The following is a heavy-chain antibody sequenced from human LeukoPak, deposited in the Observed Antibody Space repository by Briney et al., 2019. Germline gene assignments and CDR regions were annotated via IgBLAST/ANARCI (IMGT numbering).Heavy chain of an antibody. CDR2: ISYDGSNK. D-gene: IGHD6-13*01. CDR3: AKDRPKWSSSSWRDPFDV. J-gene: IGHJ3*01. Sequence: GGSLRLSCAASGFTFSSYAMHWVRQAPGKGLEWVAVISYDGSNKYYADSVKGRFTISRDNSKNTLYLQMNSLRVEDTAVYYCAKDRPKWSSSSWRDPFDVWGQGTMVTVSS. V-gene: IGHV3-30-3*01. CDR1: GFTFSSYA.